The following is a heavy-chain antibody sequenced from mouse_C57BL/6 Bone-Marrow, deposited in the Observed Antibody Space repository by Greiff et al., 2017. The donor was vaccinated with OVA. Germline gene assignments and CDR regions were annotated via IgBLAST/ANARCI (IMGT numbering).Heavy chain of an antibody. J-gene: IGHJ2*01. CDR3: AREGYEDYFDY. D-gene: IGHD2-10*02. CDR2: ISDGGSYT. Sequence: EVQGVESGGGLVKPGGSLKLSCAASGFTFSSYAMSWVRQTPEKRLEWVATISDGGSYTYYPDNVKGRFTISRDNAKNNLYLQMSHLKSEDTAMYYCAREGYEDYFDYWGQGTTLTVSS. CDR1: GFTFSSYA. V-gene: IGHV5-4*01.